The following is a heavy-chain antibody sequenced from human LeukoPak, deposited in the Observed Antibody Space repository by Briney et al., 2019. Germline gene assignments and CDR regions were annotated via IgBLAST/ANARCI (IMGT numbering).Heavy chain of an antibody. J-gene: IGHJ5*02. CDR2: ISSSGTSI. D-gene: IGHD6-13*01. Sequence: GGSLRLSCAASGFTFSSHEMNWVRQAPGKGLEWVSYISSSGTSIYYADTVKGRFTISRDNAKNSLYLQMNSLRAEDTASYYCARGPYSSSWSAWFDPWGQGTLVTVSS. V-gene: IGHV3-48*03. CDR1: GFTFSSHE. CDR3: ARGPYSSSWSAWFDP.